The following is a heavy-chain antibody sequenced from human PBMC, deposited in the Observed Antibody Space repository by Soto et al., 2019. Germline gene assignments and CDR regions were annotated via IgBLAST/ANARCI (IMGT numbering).Heavy chain of an antibody. J-gene: IGHJ4*02. CDR1: GYSFTSLD. Sequence: QVQLVQSGAEVREPGASVKVSCKASGYSFTSLDINWVRQTAGQGLEWMGWMQPSTGRTGYAQKFQGRVTMTRDTSIKTDYMELTTLTSDDTAFYYCARGVSAGVDYWGQGTLVTDSS. CDR3: ARGVSAGVDY. D-gene: IGHD1-26*01. CDR2: MQPSTGRT. V-gene: IGHV1-8*01.